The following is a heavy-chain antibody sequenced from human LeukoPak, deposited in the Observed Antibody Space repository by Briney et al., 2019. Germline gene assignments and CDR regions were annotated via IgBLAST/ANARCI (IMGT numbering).Heavy chain of an antibody. CDR2: IRYDGSNK. V-gene: IGHV3-30*02. D-gene: IGHD2-2*01. J-gene: IGHJ1*01. Sequence: GGSLRLSCAASGFTFSSYGMHWVRQAPGKGLEWVAFIRYDGSNKYYADSVKGRFTISRDNSKNTLYLQMNSLRAEDTAVYYCAKDDLGYCSSTSCLPPAWGQGTLVTVSS. CDR3: AKDDLGYCSSTSCLPPA. CDR1: GFTFSSYG.